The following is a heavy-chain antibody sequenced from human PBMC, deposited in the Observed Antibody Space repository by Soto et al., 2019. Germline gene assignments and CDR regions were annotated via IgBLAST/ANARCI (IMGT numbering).Heavy chain of an antibody. J-gene: IGHJ4*02. D-gene: IGHD3-3*01. CDR2: SYWDDDK. CDR3: AHRVLRTVFGLVTTTAIYFDF. Sequence: QITLKESGPTVVNPTETLTLTCTFSGFSLTTSGVGVGWVRQSPGKAPEWLARSYWDDDKRYSTSLKSRLTITKDTSKTQVVLTMANVDPADTATYYCAHRVLRTVFGLVTTTAIYFDFWGQETPVVVSS. CDR1: GFSLTTSGVG. V-gene: IGHV2-5*02.